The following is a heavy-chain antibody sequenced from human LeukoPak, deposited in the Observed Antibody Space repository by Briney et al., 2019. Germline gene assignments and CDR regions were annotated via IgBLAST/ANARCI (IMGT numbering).Heavy chain of an antibody. D-gene: IGHD3-10*01. CDR2: ISGSGGST. Sequence: PGGSLRLSCVASGFTFSSYAMNWVRQAPGKGLEWVSIISGSGGSTYYADSVKGRFTISRDNFENTLYLQMDSLRAEDTALYYCAKAVGVGSGSYWDYWVQGILVTVSS. V-gene: IGHV3-23*01. CDR3: AKAVGVGSGSYWDY. CDR1: GFTFSSYA. J-gene: IGHJ4*02.